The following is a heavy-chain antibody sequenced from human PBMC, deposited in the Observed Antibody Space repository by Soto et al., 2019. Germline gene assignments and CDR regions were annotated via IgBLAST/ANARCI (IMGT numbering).Heavy chain of an antibody. V-gene: IGHV4-30-4*01. CDR3: ARGIQLWSPQSGGMDV. CDR1: GGSISSGDYY. D-gene: IGHD5-18*01. CDR2: IYYSGST. Sequence: SETLSLTCTVSGGSISSGDYYWSWIRQPPGKGLEWIGYIYYSGSTYYNPSLKSRVTISVDTSKNQFSLKLSSVTAADTAVYYCARGIQLWSPQSGGMDVWGQGTTVTVSS. J-gene: IGHJ6*02.